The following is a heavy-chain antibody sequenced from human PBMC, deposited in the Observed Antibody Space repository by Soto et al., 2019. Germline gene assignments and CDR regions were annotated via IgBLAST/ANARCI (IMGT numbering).Heavy chain of an antibody. CDR2: ISGSGGST. J-gene: IGHJ6*02. Sequence: EVQLLESGGGLVQPGGSLRLSCAASGFTFSSYAMSWVRQAPGKGLEWVSAISGSGGSTYYADSVKGRFTISRDNSKNTLYLQLNSLRAEDTAVYYCAKDVGGSGWYLNYGMDVWGQGTTVTVSS. V-gene: IGHV3-23*01. D-gene: IGHD6-19*01. CDR1: GFTFSSYA. CDR3: AKDVGGSGWYLNYGMDV.